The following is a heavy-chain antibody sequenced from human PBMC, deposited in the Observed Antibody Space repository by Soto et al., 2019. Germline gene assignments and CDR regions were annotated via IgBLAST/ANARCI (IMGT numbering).Heavy chain of an antibody. CDR2: IIPIFGTA. CDR1: GGTFSSYA. V-gene: IGHV1-69*12. D-gene: IGHD3-3*01. Sequence: QVQLVQSGAEVKKPGSSVKVSCKASGGTFSSYAISWVRQAPGQGLEWMGGIIPIFGTANYAQKFQGRVTNTVEEPTSTAYMALRSLRSAYTAANYCGSWDVDFWSATGGSTDVWGQVTTVTVSS. CDR3: GSWDVDFWSATGGSTDV. J-gene: IGHJ6*02.